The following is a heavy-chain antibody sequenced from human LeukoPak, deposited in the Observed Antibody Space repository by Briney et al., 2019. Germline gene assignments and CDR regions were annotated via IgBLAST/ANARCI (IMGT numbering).Heavy chain of an antibody. CDR3: VRVDGSGWYWFDP. Sequence: GASVKVSCKASGGTFSNYAISWVRQAPGQGLEWMGWINPNSGGTNYAQKFQGRVTMTRDTSISTAHMELSRLRSDDTAVYYCVRVDGSGWYWFDPWGQGTLVTVSS. J-gene: IGHJ5*02. CDR1: GGTFSNYA. D-gene: IGHD6-19*01. CDR2: INPNSGGT. V-gene: IGHV1-2*02.